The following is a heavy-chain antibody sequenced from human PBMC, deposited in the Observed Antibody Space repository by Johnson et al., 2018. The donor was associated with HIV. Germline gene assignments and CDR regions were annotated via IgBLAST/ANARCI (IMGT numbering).Heavy chain of an antibody. Sequence: QMQLVESGGGVVQPGRSLRLSCAASGFTFSTYDMHWVRQAPGKGLEWVAVIWSDGSNKYYADSVKGRFTISRDNAKNSLYLQMNSLGGEDTAVYYCATCSDQVLLGGDNVRGLLGLRWAMWG. CDR2: IWSDGSNK. D-gene: IGHD3-10*02. CDR1: GFTFSTYD. J-gene: IGHJ1*01. V-gene: IGHV3-33*03. CDR3: ATCSDQVLLGGDNVRGLLGLRWAM.